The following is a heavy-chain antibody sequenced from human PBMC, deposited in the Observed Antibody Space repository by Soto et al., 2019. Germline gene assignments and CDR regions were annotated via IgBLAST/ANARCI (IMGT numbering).Heavy chain of an antibody. CDR1: GFTFSSYA. V-gene: IGHV3-30-3*01. J-gene: IGHJ4*02. CDR2: ISYDGSNK. Sequence: GGSLRLSCAASGFTFSSYAMHWVRQAPGKGLEWVAVISYDGSNKYYADSVNGRFTISRDNSKNTLYLQMNSLRAEDTAVYYCARQNAYYDILTGYYTSWGQGTLVTVSS. D-gene: IGHD3-9*01. CDR3: ARQNAYYDILTGYYTS.